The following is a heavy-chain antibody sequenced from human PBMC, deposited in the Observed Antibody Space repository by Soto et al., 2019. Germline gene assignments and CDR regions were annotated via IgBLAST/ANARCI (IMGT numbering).Heavy chain of an antibody. V-gene: IGHV5-51*01. J-gene: IGHJ5*02. D-gene: IGHD2-15*01. CDR1: GYTFTSYW. CDR2: IYPGDSDT. CDR3: ARLDDIVAYPFDP. Sequence: PGESLKISCKGSGYTFTSYWIAWVRQMPGKGLEWMGIIYPGDSDTRYSPSFQGQVTISADKSIRTAYLQWSSLKASDTAMYYCARLDDIVAYPFDPWGQGTLVTVSS.